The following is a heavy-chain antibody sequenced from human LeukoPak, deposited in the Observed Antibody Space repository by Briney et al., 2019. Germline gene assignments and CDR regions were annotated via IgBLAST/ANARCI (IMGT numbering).Heavy chain of an antibody. Sequence: SETLSLTCTASGGSISSYYWSWIRQPPGKGLEWIGYIYYSGSTNYNPSLKSRVTISVDTSKNQFSLKLSSVTAADTAVYYCASFEGYSYGYHYWGQGTLVTVSS. J-gene: IGHJ4*02. CDR1: GGSISSYY. CDR3: ASFEGYSYGYHY. V-gene: IGHV4-59*01. CDR2: IYYSGST. D-gene: IGHD5-18*01.